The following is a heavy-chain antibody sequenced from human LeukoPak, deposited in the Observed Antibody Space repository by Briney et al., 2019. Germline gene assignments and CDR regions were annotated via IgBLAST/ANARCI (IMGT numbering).Heavy chain of an antibody. J-gene: IGHJ4*02. V-gene: IGHV5-51*01. Sequence: GESLKISCKGSGYSFTSYWIGWVRQMPGKGLEWMGIIYPGDSDTRYSPSFQGQVTISADKSTSTAYLQWSSLKASDTAMYYCARTPSGSYRRGYFDYWGQGTLVTVSS. CDR1: GYSFTSYW. D-gene: IGHD1-26*01. CDR2: IYPGDSDT. CDR3: ARTPSGSYRRGYFDY.